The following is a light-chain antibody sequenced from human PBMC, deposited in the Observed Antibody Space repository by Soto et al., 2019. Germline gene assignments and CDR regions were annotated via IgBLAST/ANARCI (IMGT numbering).Light chain of an antibody. V-gene: IGKV1-5*03. CDR1: QSISSW. J-gene: IGKJ1*01. CDR3: QQYNSYSWT. Sequence: DIQMTQSPSTLSGSVGYRVTITCRASQSISSWLAWYQQKPGKAPKLLIYKASSLESGVPSRFSGSGSGTEFTLTISSLQPDDFATYYCQQYNSYSWTFGQGTTVDIK. CDR2: KAS.